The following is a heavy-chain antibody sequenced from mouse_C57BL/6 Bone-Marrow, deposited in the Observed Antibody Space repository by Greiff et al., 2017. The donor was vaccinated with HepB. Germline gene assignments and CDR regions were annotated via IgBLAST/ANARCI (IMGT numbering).Heavy chain of an antibody. J-gene: IGHJ4*01. CDR2: ISNLAYSI. D-gene: IGHD2-4*01. CDR3: ARSDDYDVGPVAMDY. Sequence: EVMLVESGGGLVQPGGSLKLSCAASGFTFSDYGMAWVRQAPRKGPEWVAFISNLAYSIYYADTVTGRFTISRENAKNTLYLEMSSLRSEDTAMYYCARSDDYDVGPVAMDYWGQGTSVTVSS. CDR1: GFTFSDYG. V-gene: IGHV5-15*01.